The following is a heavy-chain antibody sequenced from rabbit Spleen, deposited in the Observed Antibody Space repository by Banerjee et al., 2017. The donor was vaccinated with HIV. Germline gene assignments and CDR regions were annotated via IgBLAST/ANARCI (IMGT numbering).Heavy chain of an antibody. CDR3: ARDSGSSFSSYGMGL. Sequence: QSLEESGGGLVKPGTSLTLTCRASGFSFNSGYDMCWVRQAPGKGLEWIACIYAGSSGITNAAAWAKGRFTVSKSSSTTVTLQMTTLTAAGTATYFCARDSGSSFSSYGMGLWVPGTRVTVS. CDR2: IYAGSSGIT. CDR1: GFSFNSGYD. J-gene: IGHJ6*01. V-gene: IGHV1S40*01. D-gene: IGHD8-1*01.